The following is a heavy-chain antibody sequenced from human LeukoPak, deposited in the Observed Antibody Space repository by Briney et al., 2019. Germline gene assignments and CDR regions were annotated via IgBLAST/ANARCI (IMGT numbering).Heavy chain of an antibody. J-gene: IGHJ4*02. Sequence: GGSLRLSCAASGFTFSSYWMSWVRQAPGKGLEWVANIRQDGSDKYYVASVKGRFTISRDNAKNSLYLQMNSLTAEDTAVYYCATSHDSSGNNWGQGTLVTVSS. CDR3: ATSHDSSGNN. CDR2: IRQDGSDK. CDR1: GFTFSSYW. D-gene: IGHD3-22*01. V-gene: IGHV3-7*01.